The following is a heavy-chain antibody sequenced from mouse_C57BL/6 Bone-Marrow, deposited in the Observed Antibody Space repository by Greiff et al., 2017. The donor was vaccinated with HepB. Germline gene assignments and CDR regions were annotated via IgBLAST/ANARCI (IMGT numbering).Heavy chain of an antibody. D-gene: IGHD2-3*01. CDR3: SREADGYYGRYFDV. CDR1: GYTFTDYY. CDR2: IYPGSGNT. J-gene: IGHJ1*03. Sequence: QVQLQQSGAELVRPGASVKLSCKASGYTFTDYYINWVKQRPGQGLEWIARIYPGSGNTYYNEKFKGKATLTAEKSSSTAYMQLSSLTSEDSAVYFCSREADGYYGRYFDVWGTGTTVTVAS. V-gene: IGHV1-76*01.